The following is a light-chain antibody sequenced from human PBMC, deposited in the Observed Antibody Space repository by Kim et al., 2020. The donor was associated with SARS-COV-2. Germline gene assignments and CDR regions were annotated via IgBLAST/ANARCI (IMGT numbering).Light chain of an antibody. V-gene: IGKV4-1*01. Sequence: RATLNCKSSQTVFYNSNNKNYLAWYQQKPGQAPKLLIYWASIRESGVSDRFSGSGSETDFTLTISSLQAEDVAVYYCQQYYSTPPSFGQGTKLEI. CDR2: WAS. J-gene: IGKJ2*03. CDR3: QQYYSTPPS. CDR1: QTVFYNSNNKNY.